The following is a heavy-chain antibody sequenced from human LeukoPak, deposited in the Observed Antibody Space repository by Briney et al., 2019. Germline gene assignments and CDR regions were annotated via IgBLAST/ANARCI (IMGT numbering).Heavy chain of an antibody. CDR3: ATGTAMVRGVLDAFDI. V-gene: IGHV1-24*01. J-gene: IGHJ3*02. CDR2: FDPEDGET. CDR1: GYTLTELS. D-gene: IGHD3-10*01. Sequence: GASVKVSCKVSGYTLTELSMHWVRQAPGKGLEWMGGFDPEDGETIYAQKFQGRVTMTEDTSTDTAYMGLSSLRSGDTAVYYCATGTAMVRGVLDAFDIWGQGTMVTVSS.